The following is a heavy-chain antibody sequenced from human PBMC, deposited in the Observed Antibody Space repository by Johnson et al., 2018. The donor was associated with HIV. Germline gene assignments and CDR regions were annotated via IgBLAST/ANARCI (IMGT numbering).Heavy chain of an antibody. CDR1: GFIFDDYD. CDR3: ARDRKYNFWSGYDT. J-gene: IGHJ3*01. V-gene: IGHV3-20*04. D-gene: IGHD3-3*01. CDR2: INWNGAST. Sequence: VQLVESGGGLVQPGGSLRLSCAASGFIFDDYDMSWVRQVPGKGLEWVSGINWNGASTGYADSVKGRFTISRDNAEDSLYLQMDSLRAEDTALYYCARDRKYNFWSGYDTWGQGTMVSVSS.